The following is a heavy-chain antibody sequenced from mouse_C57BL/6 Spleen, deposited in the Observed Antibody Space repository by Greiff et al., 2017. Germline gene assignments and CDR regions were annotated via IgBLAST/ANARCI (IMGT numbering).Heavy chain of an antibody. V-gene: IGHV1-82*01. CDR1: GYAFSSSW. CDR2: IYPGDGDT. CDR3: TRGGSSSHYYAMDY. J-gene: IGHJ4*01. D-gene: IGHD1-1*01. Sequence: VQLLESGPELVQPGASVKISCKASGYAFSSSWMNWVKQRPGKGLEWIGRIYPGDGDTNYNGKFEGKATLTADNSSSTAYMQLSSLTSEDSAVYFCTRGGSSSHYYAMDYWGQGTSVTVSS.